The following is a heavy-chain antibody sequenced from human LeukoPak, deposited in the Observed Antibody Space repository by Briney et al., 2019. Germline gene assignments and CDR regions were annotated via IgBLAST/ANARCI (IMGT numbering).Heavy chain of an antibody. CDR3: TTAGGGADYYYYYYMDV. V-gene: IGHV3-30*02. CDR1: GFTFSSYG. D-gene: IGHD3-10*01. CDR2: IRYDGSNK. J-gene: IGHJ6*03. Sequence: GGSLRLSCAASGFTFSSYGMHWVRQAPGKGLEWVASIRYDGSNKYYADSVKGRFTISRDDSKNTLYLQMNSLKTEDTAVYYCTTAGGGADYYYYYYMDVWGKGTTVTVSS.